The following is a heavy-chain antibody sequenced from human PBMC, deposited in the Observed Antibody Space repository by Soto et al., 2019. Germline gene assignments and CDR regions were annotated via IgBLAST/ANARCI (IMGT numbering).Heavy chain of an antibody. CDR3: ARGPSVSSWYPAEDNWFDP. CDR2: IIPIFGTA. V-gene: IGHV1-69*13. CDR1: GGTFSSYA. D-gene: IGHD6-13*01. Sequence: SVKVSCKASGGTFSSYAISWVRQAPGQGLEWMGGIIPIFGTANYAQKFQGRVTITADESTSTAYMELSSLRSEDTAVYYCARGPSVSSWYPAEDNWFDPWGQGTLVTVSS. J-gene: IGHJ5*02.